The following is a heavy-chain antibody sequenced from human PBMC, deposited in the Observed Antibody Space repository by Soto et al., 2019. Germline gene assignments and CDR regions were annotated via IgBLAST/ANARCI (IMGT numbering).Heavy chain of an antibody. Sequence: GGSLKLSCAASGFTFSDYAMTWVRQAPGRGLEWVSVITGSGGKTFYADYVKGRFSISRDNSKNTVYLEINSLRAEDTAVYYCAKGILSDYYGSGTYDYWGQGTLVTVSS. J-gene: IGHJ4*02. CDR3: AKGILSDYYGSGTYDY. V-gene: IGHV3-23*01. CDR1: GFTFSDYA. CDR2: ITGSGGKT. D-gene: IGHD3-10*01.